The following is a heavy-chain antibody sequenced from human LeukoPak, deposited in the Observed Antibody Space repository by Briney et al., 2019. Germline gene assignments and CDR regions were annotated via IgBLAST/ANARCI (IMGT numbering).Heavy chain of an antibody. J-gene: IGHJ4*02. D-gene: IGHD6-13*01. CDR3: GVVQLAHFDC. CDR1: GGSISSSSYY. V-gene: IGHV4-39*01. CDR2: IYYSGST. Sequence: SETLSLTCTVSGGSISSSSYYWGWIRQPPGKGLEWIGSIYYSGSTYYNPSLKSRVTISVDTSKNQFSLKLSSVTAADTAVYYCGVVQLAHFDCWGQGTLVTVSS.